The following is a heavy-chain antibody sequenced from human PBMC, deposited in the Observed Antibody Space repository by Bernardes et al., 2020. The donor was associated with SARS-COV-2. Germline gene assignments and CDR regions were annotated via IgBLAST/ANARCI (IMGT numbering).Heavy chain of an antibody. Sequence: ETLSLTCAVSGGSIISSNWWSWVRQPPGRGLEWIGEIFHSGSTNYNPSLKSRVTISVDKSRNQFSLKLSSVTAADTAVYYCAREQLVLHSHYYYYYGMDVWGQGTTVTVSS. CDR2: IFHSGST. D-gene: IGHD6-6*01. CDR3: AREQLVLHSHYYYYYGMDV. J-gene: IGHJ6*02. CDR1: GGSIISSNW. V-gene: IGHV4-4*02.